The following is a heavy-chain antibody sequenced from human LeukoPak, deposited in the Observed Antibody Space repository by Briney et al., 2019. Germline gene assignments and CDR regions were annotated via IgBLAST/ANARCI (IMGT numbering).Heavy chain of an antibody. V-gene: IGHV4-39*07. CDR3: ARYLDYGGNSRVFQH. CDR2: IYFSGST. CDR1: GGSISYSNSY. Sequence: SETLSLTCTVSGGSISYSNSYWGWIRQPPGKGLEWIGNIYFSGSTYYKQSLKSRVATSVDTSKNQFSLKLRSVTAADTAFYYCARYLDYGGNSRVFQHWGQGTLVTVSS. J-gene: IGHJ1*01. D-gene: IGHD4-23*01.